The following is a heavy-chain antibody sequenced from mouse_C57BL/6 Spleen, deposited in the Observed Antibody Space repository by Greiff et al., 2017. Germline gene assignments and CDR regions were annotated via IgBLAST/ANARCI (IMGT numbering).Heavy chain of an antibody. CDR2: IDPNSGGT. V-gene: IGHV1-72*01. D-gene: IGHD1-1*01. CDR1: GYTFTSYW. J-gene: IGHJ4*01. CDR3: ARGNYYCSRGDYAMDY. Sequence: VQLQQPGAELVKPGASVKLSCKASGYTFTSYWMHWVKQRPGRGLEWIGRIDPNSGGTKYNEKFKSKATLTVDNPSSTAYMQLSSLTSEDSAVYYCARGNYYCSRGDYAMDYWGQGTSVTVSS.